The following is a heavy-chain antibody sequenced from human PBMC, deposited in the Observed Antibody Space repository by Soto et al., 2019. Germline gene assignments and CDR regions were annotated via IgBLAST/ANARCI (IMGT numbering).Heavy chain of an antibody. CDR3: AKTGLSSGWYLICDY. Sequence: EVQLLESGGGLVQPGGSLRLSCAASGFTFSSYAMSWVRQAPGKGLEWVSAISGSGGSTYYADSVKGRFTISRDNSKNTLNLQMNSLRAEDTAVYYCAKTGLSSGWYLICDYWGQGTLVTVSS. CDR2: ISGSGGST. D-gene: IGHD6-19*01. J-gene: IGHJ4*02. CDR1: GFTFSSYA. V-gene: IGHV3-23*01.